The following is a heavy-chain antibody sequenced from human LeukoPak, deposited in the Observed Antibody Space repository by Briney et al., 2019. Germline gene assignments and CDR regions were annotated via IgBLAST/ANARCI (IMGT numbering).Heavy chain of an antibody. D-gene: IGHD4-23*01. CDR3: AKESGGNPEWPDY. J-gene: IGHJ4*02. Sequence: GGSLRLSCAASGLTVSSNYMSWVRQAPEKGLEWVSVIYSGGSTYYADSVKGRFTISRDNSKNTLYLQMNSLRAEDTAVYYCAKESGGNPEWPDYWGQGTLVTVSS. V-gene: IGHV3-53*01. CDR2: IYSGGST. CDR1: GLTVSSNY.